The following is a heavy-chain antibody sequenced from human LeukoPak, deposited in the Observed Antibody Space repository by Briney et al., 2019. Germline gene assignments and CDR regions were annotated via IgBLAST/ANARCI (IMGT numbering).Heavy chain of an antibody. J-gene: IGHJ3*02. Sequence: ASVKVSCKASGYTFTGYYMHWVRQAPGQGLGWMGWINPNSGGTNYAQKFQGRVTMTRDTSISTAYMELSRLRSDDTAVYYCARDRAAALYDAFDIWGQGTMVTVSS. V-gene: IGHV1-2*02. CDR2: INPNSGGT. D-gene: IGHD6-13*01. CDR1: GYTFTGYY. CDR3: ARDRAAALYDAFDI.